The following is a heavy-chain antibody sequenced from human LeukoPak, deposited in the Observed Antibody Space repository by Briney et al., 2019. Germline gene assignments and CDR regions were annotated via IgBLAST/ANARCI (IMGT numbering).Heavy chain of an antibody. CDR2: IHYGGSA. J-gene: IGHJ4*02. CDR3: ARLTFYYDGSGYYFDY. Sequence: SETLSLTCTVSGASISSTSYYWGWIRQPPEKGLQWIGSIHYGGSAYYNPSLKSRITISLDTSKHQFSLKLSSVTATDTAVYYCARLTFYYDGSGYYFDYWGQGTLVTVSS. D-gene: IGHD3-22*01. V-gene: IGHV4-39*01. CDR1: GASISSTSYY.